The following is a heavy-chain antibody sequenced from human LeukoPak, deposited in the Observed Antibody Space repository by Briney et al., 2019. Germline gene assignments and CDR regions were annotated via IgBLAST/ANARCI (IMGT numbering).Heavy chain of an antibody. CDR1: GFTLGDYA. V-gene: IGHV3-49*04. Sequence: GGSLRLSCTGSGFTLGDYALSWVRQAPGKGLEWIGSIRSDASGGSTQNAESVTSTFSLSRENSQNILYLQIKSPQNDDTAVYYSTRDEKQDYFDTTAYWTLFDYWGQGTLVTASS. J-gene: IGHJ4*02. CDR3: TRDEKQDYFDTTAYWTLFDY. CDR2: IRSDASGGST. D-gene: IGHD3-22*01.